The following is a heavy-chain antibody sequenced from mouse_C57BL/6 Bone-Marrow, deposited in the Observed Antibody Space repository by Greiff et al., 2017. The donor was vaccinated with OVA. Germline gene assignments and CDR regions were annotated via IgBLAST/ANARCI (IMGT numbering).Heavy chain of an antibody. Sequence: EVQLQQSGGDLVKPGGSLKLSCAASGFTFSSYGMSWVRQTPDKRLEWVATISSGGSYTYYPDSVKGRFTISRDNAKNTLYLQMSSLKSEDTAMYYCARLNGWYYFDYWGQGTTLTVSS. V-gene: IGHV5-6*01. D-gene: IGHD2-2*01. J-gene: IGHJ2*01. CDR3: ARLNGWYYFDY. CDR1: GFTFSSYG. CDR2: ISSGGSYT.